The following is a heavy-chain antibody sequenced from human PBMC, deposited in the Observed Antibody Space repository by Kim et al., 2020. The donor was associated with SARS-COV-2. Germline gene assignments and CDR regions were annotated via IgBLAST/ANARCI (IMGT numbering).Heavy chain of an antibody. CDR2: SYT. V-gene: IGHV3-11*06. D-gene: IGHD2-15*01. Sequence: SYTNYADSVTGRFTIARDNAKNSLYLQMNSLRAEDTAVYYCARDGVEPPSEDYWGQGTLVTVSS. CDR3: ARDGVEPPSEDY. J-gene: IGHJ4*02.